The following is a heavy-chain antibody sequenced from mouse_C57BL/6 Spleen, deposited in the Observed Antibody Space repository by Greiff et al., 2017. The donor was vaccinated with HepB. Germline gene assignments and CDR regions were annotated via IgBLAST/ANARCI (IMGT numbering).Heavy chain of an antibody. V-gene: IGHV1-69*01. Sequence: QVQLQQSGAELVMPGASVKLSCKASGYTFTSYWMHWVKQRPGQGLEWIGGIDPSDSYTNYNQKFKGKSTLTVDKSSSTAYMQLSSLTSEDSAVYDGAREGHYYSSSARSAGDYWGQGTPVTVSS. CDR1: GYTFTSYW. J-gene: IGHJ2*01. D-gene: IGHD1-1*01. CDR2: IDPSDSYT. CDR3: AREGHYYSSSARSAGDY.